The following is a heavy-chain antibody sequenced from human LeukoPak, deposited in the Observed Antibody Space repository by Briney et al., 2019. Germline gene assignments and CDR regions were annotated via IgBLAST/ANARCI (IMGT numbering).Heavy chain of an antibody. CDR3: AKDLLVTMVRGVIGFDY. Sequence: GGSLRLSCTVSGFTVSSNSMNWVRQAPGKGLEWVSSISSSSSYIYYADSVKGRFTISRDNAKNSLYLQMNSLRAEDTAVYYCAKDLLVTMVRGVIGFDYWGQGTLVTVSS. D-gene: IGHD3-10*01. V-gene: IGHV3-21*01. CDR1: GFTVSSNS. CDR2: ISSSSSYI. J-gene: IGHJ4*02.